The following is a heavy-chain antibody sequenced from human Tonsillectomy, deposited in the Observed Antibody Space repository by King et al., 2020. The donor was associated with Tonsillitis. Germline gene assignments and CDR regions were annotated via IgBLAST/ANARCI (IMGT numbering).Heavy chain of an antibody. CDR3: ARSFGTTPRGFEM. D-gene: IGHD3-10*01. CDR1: GYIFTSYA. J-gene: IGHJ3*02. V-gene: IGHV1-8*01. Sequence: QLVQSGAEVKKPGASVKVSCRASGYIFTSYAINWGRQATGQGLEWLGWLNPNSGSTGYAQKFHGRVTMTRDTSIRTAYMELSSLRSEDTAVYYCARSFGTTPRGFEMWGQGTVVTVSS. CDR2: LNPNSGST.